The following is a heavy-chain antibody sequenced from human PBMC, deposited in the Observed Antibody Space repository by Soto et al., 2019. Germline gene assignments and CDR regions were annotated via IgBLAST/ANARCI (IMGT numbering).Heavy chain of an antibody. CDR3: AKDPDSSGYYYRPAEYFQH. Sequence: GGSLRLSCAASGFTFSSYAMSWVRQAPGKGLEWVSAISGSGGSTYYADSVKGRFTISRDNSKNTLYLQMNSLRAEDTAVYYCAKDPDSSGYYYRPAEYFQHWGQGTLVTVSS. D-gene: IGHD3-22*01. CDR2: ISGSGGST. CDR1: GFTFSSYA. V-gene: IGHV3-23*01. J-gene: IGHJ1*01.